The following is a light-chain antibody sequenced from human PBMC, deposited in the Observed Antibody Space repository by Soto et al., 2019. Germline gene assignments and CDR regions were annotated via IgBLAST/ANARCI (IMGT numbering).Light chain of an antibody. CDR1: SSDVGGYNY. CDR3: SSYAGSNNFGV. Sequence: QSALTQPASASGSPGQSVTISCTGTSSDVGGYNYVSWYQQHPGKAPKLMIYEVSKRPSGVPDRFSGSKSGNTASLTVSGLHAEDEADDYCSSYAGSNNFGVFGTGTKLTVL. CDR2: EVS. J-gene: IGLJ1*01. V-gene: IGLV2-8*01.